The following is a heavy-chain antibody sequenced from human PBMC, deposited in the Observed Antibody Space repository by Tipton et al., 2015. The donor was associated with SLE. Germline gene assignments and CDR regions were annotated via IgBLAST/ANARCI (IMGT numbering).Heavy chain of an antibody. CDR1: GFTFSNYA. J-gene: IGHJ4*02. CDR3: ARGEGKYRLVYFDY. V-gene: IGHV3-30-3*01. CDR2: ISYDGTNK. D-gene: IGHD2-2*01. Sequence: RSLRLSYACSGFTFSNYAMHWVRQAPGKGLEWVAVISYDGTNKYYTDSVKGRFTISRDNSKSVLSLQMDSLTTEDTALYYCARGEGKYRLVYFDYWGQGALVTVSS.